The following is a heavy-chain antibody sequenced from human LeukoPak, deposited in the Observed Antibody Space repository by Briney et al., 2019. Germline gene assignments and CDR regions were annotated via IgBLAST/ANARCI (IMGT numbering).Heavy chain of an antibody. CDR1: GFILRNHS. CDR3: ARVWQYYYDYSAFDI. J-gene: IGHJ3*02. D-gene: IGHD3-16*01. CDR2: INQDGSEK. Sequence: GGSLRLACEASGFILRNHSMTWVRQGPGKGLEWVANINQDGSEKFYVDSVKGRFTISRDNAKNSLFLQLNSLRAEDTAVYYCARVWQYYYDYSAFDIWGQGTMVTVS. V-gene: IGHV3-7*01.